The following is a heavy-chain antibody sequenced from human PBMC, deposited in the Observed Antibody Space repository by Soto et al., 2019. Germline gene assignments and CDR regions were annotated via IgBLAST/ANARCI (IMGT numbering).Heavy chain of an antibody. CDR1: GFTFSSYA. CDR2: ISGSGVST. V-gene: IGHV3-23*01. CDR3: AKGQQLVIVDYYGMDV. J-gene: IGHJ6*04. D-gene: IGHD6-13*01. Sequence: PGGSLRLSCAASGFTFSSYAMSWVRQAPGKGLEWVSAISGSGVSTYYADSVKGRFTISRDNSKNTLYLQMNSMRAEDTAVYYCAKGQQLVIVDYYGMDVWGEGTQITVSS.